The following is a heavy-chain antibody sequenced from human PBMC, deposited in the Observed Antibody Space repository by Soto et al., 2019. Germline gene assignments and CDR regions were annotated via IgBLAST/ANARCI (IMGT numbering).Heavy chain of an antibody. V-gene: IGHV3-30-3*01. Sequence: PGGSLRLSCAASGFTFSSYAMHWFRQAPVNGLEWVAVISYDGSNKYYADSVKGRFTISRDNSKNTLYLQMNSLRAEDTAVYYCARDLTAHMVPKGSMDVWGQGTTVTVSS. J-gene: IGHJ6*02. CDR1: GFTFSSYA. CDR2: ISYDGSNK. CDR3: ARDLTAHMVPKGSMDV. D-gene: IGHD2-21*01.